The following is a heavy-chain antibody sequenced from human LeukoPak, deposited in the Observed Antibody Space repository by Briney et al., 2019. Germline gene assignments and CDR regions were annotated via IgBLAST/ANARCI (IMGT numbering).Heavy chain of an antibody. V-gene: IGHV3-74*01. Sequence: PWGTLSLSCAVSGVTFSRYWMHWVRQAAGKGLVWISRIGADGSTTANPAPKKRLFTISGESAKNTLYMQMTGPRAESTAVYYCARASRGDWFDPWGHGTPVTVSS. CDR2: IGADGSTT. J-gene: IGHJ5*02. CDR3: ARASRGDWFDP. D-gene: IGHD3-10*01. CDR1: GVTFSRYW.